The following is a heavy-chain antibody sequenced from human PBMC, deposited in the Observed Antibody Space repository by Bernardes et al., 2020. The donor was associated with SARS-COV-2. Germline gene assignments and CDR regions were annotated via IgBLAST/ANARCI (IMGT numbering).Heavy chain of an antibody. J-gene: IGHJ4*02. Sequence: GGSLRLSCAASGFTFSSYGMHWVRQAPGKGLEWVAVIWYDGSNKYYADSVKGRFTISRDNSKNTLYLQMNSLRAEDTAVYYCARGDPPVSHFDYWGQGTLVTVSS. V-gene: IGHV3-33*01. CDR1: GFTFSSYG. CDR3: ARGDPPVSHFDY. CDR2: IWYDGSNK. D-gene: IGHD4-17*01.